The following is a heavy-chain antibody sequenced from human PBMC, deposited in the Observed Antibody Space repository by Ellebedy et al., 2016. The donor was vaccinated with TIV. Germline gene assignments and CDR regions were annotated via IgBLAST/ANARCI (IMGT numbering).Heavy chain of an antibody. Sequence: PGGSLRLSCEASGYSFTTFWIGRVRQMPGKGLEWMDIIYPADSDTRYSPSFQGQVTISADKSINTAYLQWSSLKASDTAIYYCARPARNGGYGAFDMWGQGTMVTVSS. CDR3: ARPARNGGYGAFDM. J-gene: IGHJ3*02. CDR1: GYSFTTFW. V-gene: IGHV5-51*01. D-gene: IGHD3-22*01. CDR2: IYPADSDT.